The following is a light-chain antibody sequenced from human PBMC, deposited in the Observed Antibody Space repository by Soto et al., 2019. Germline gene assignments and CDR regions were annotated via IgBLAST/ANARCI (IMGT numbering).Light chain of an antibody. J-gene: IGKJ1*01. Sequence: EIVLTQSPGPLYLSPGDTATLSCRASQSVSSNYFAWYQQRFGQAPRLLIYAASSLAAGIPDRFSGSGSGTAFTRTISRLEPEDFAVYYWQQYGSAAWTFGQGTKVEIK. CDR2: AAS. V-gene: IGKV3-20*01. CDR1: QSVSSNY. CDR3: QQYGSAAWT.